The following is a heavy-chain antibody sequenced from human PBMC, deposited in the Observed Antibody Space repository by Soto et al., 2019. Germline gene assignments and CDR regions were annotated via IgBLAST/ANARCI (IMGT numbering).Heavy chain of an antibody. CDR1: GGSISSSSYY. J-gene: IGHJ4*02. CDR3: ASSIAVAGNPFDY. D-gene: IGHD6-19*01. CDR2: NYYSGST. Sequence: SETLSLTCTVSGGSISSSSYYWGWIRQPPGKGLEWIGSNYYSGSTYYNPSLKSRVTISVDTSKNQFSLKLSSVTAADTAVYYCASSIAVAGNPFDYWGQGTLVTVSS. V-gene: IGHV4-39*01.